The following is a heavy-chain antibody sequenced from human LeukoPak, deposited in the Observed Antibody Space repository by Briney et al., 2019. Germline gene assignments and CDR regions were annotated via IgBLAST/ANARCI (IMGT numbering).Heavy chain of an antibody. CDR3: ARQGYCSSTSCYADYFDY. CDR2: ISAYNGNT. CDR1: GYTFTSYA. V-gene: IGHV1-18*01. J-gene: IGHJ4*02. Sequence: ASVKVSCKASGYTFTSYAISWVRQAPGQGLEWMGWISAYNGNTNYAQKLQGRVTMTTDTSTSAAYMELRSLRSDDTAVYYCARQGYCSSTSCYADYFDYWGQGTLVTVSS. D-gene: IGHD2-2*01.